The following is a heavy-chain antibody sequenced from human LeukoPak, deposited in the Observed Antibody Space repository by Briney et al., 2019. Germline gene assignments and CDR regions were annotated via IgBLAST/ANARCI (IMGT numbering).Heavy chain of an antibody. V-gene: IGHV3-33*01. Sequence: GGSLRLSCAASGFTFSSYGMHWVRQAPGKGLEWVAVIWYDGSNKYYADSVKGRFTISRDNSKNTLYLQMNSLRAEDTAVYYCARGEQWLRVGFDYWGQGTLVTVSS. D-gene: IGHD6-19*01. CDR3: ARGEQWLRVGFDY. J-gene: IGHJ4*02. CDR2: IWYDGSNK. CDR1: GFTFSSYG.